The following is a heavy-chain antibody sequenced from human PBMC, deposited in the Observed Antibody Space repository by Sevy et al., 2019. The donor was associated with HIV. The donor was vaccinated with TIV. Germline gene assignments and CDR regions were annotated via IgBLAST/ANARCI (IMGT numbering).Heavy chain of an antibody. Sequence: GGSLRLSCAASGFTFSTYGMHWVRQAPGKGLEWVAVIWFDGSNTYYADSVKRRFTISRDIAKNTLHLQMNSLRAEDTAVYYCARDLEFYDYGDYGPAFMPDYWVQGTLVTVSS. CDR3: ARDLEFYDYGDYGPAFMPDY. V-gene: IGHV3-33*01. D-gene: IGHD4-17*01. CDR2: IWFDGSNT. J-gene: IGHJ4*02. CDR1: GFTFSTYG.